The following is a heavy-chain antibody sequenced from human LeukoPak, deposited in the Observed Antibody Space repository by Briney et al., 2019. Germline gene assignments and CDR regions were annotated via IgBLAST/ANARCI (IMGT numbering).Heavy chain of an antibody. CDR3: ARLRDNDISGDPDTFDV. CDR1: GGSISTYY. V-gene: IGHV4-59*01. CDR2: IYYSGST. Sequence: SETLSLTCTVSGGSISTYYWSWVRQPPGKGLEWIGYIYYSGSTNYNPSLKSRVTISVDTSKIQFSLKLNSVTSADTAVYSCARLRDNDISGDPDTFDVWGQGTTVIVSS. D-gene: IGHD3-22*01. J-gene: IGHJ3*01.